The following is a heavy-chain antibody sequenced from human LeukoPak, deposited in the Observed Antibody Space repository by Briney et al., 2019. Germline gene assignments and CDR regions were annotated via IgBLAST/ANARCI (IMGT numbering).Heavy chain of an antibody. CDR2: IRYDGSNK. Sequence: GGSLRLSCAASGFTFSSHMMHWVRQAPAKGLEWVAFIRYDGSNKYYADSVKGRFTISRDNSKNTLYLQMNSLRAEDTAVYYCAKEGPYDWGQGTLVTVSS. CDR1: GFTFSSHM. V-gene: IGHV3-30*02. D-gene: IGHD3-16*01. J-gene: IGHJ4*02. CDR3: AKEGPYD.